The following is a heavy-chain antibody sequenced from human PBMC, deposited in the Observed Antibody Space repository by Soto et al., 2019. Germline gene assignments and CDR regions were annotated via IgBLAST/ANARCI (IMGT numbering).Heavy chain of an antibody. D-gene: IGHD3-10*01. V-gene: IGHV4-39*01. CDR3: VRHTIGYYYGSGSSGWFDP. CDR1: GGSISSSSYY. J-gene: IGHJ5*02. Sequence: QLQLQESGPGLVKPSETLSLTCTVSGGSISSSSYYWGWIRQPPGKGLEWIGSIYYSGSTYYNPSLKSRVTISVDTSKNQFSLKLSSVTAADTAVYYCVRHTIGYYYGSGSSGWFDPWGQGTLVTVSS. CDR2: IYYSGST.